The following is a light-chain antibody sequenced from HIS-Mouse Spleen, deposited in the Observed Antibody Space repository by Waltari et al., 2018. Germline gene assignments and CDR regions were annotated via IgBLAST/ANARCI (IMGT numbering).Light chain of an antibody. CDR2: LGS. Sequence: DIVMTQSPLSLPVTPGEPASISCRSSQSLLHSNGYNYLDWYLQKPGQSPQLLIYLGSNRASRVPDRFSGSGSGTDFTLKISRVEAEDVGVYYCMQALQTRVTFGGGTKVEIK. CDR3: MQALQTRVT. J-gene: IGKJ4*01. V-gene: IGKV2-28*01. CDR1: QSLLHSNGYNY.